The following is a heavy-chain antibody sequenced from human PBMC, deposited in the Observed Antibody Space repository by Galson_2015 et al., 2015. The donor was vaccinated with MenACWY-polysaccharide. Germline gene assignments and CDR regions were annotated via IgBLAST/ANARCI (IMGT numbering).Heavy chain of an antibody. CDR3: AREGSRIVFHAFDT. D-gene: IGHD6-13*01. Sequence: SLRLSCAASGSRFSNSGMHWVRQAPGKGLEWVAVIQYDGSKIVYADSVKGRFTISRDNSKNTLFQEMNSLGAEDTAVYYCAREGSRIVFHAFDTWGQGTMVTVSS. J-gene: IGHJ3*02. CDR2: IQYDGSKI. CDR1: GSRFSNSG. V-gene: IGHV3-33*01.